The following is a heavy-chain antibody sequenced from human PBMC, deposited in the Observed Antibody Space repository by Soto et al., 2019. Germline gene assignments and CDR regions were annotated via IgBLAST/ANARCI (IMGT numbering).Heavy chain of an antibody. CDR2: ISGSGGST. J-gene: IGHJ4*02. CDR3: AKGAGDIVLRVYAMNYCFDY. V-gene: IGHV3-23*01. CDR1: GFTFSSYA. Sequence: EVQLLESGGGLVQPGGSLRLSCAASGFTFSSYAMSWVRQAPGKGLEWVSAISGSGGSTYYADSVKGRCTISRHNTKNALYLQMNRLRAEDTAVYYCAKGAGDIVLRVYAMNYCFDYWGQGNLVTVSS. D-gene: IGHD2-8*01.